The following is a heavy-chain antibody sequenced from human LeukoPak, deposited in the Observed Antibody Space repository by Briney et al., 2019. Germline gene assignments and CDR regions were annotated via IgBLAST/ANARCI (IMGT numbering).Heavy chain of an antibody. D-gene: IGHD3-3*01. Sequence: GGSLRLSCAGSGFTFSKYWMTWVRQAPGKGLEWVANIKQDGSEKYYVDSVKGRFTISRDNAKNSLYLQMNSLRAEDTAVYYCASLFRSGYSIFFDYWGQGTLVTVSS. J-gene: IGHJ4*02. V-gene: IGHV3-7*01. CDR3: ASLFRSGYSIFFDY. CDR1: GFTFSKYW. CDR2: IKQDGSEK.